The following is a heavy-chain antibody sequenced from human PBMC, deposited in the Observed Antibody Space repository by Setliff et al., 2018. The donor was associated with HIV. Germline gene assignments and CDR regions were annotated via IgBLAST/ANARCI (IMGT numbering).Heavy chain of an antibody. Sequence: ASVKVSCKSSGYTFSNFGVSWVRQAPGQGLEWLGHINGYSGKTHFSPRLQGRLTMTTDTSTDTVYLELRSLASDDTAIYYCAREAPRYASGAFDMWGRGTMVTVSS. D-gene: IGHD3-10*01. CDR2: INGYSGKT. J-gene: IGHJ3*02. CDR3: AREAPRYASGAFDM. V-gene: IGHV1-18*01. CDR1: GYTFSNFG.